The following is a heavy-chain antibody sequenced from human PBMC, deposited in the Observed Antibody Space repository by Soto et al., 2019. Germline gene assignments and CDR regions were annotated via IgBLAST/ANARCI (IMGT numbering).Heavy chain of an antibody. V-gene: IGHV2-70*11. CDR1: GFSLSTSGMC. J-gene: IGHJ6*03. D-gene: IGHD1-7*01. Sequence: SGPTLVNPTQTLTLTCPFSGFSLSTSGMCVSWIRQPPGKALEWLARIDWDDDKYYSTSLKTRLTISKDTSKNQVVLTMTNMDPVDTATYYCARGTTGDSYYYYYYMDVWGKGTTVTVSS. CDR2: IDWDDDK. CDR3: ARGTTGDSYYYYYYMDV.